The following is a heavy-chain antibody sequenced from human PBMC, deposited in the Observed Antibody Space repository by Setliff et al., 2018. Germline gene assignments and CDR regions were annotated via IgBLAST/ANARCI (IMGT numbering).Heavy chain of an antibody. CDR1: GFTFSSYE. CDR2: ISSSGSTI. Sequence: GGSLRLSCVASGFTFSSYEMNWVRQAPGKGLEWVSYISSSGSTIFYADSVKGRFTISRDNAKNSLYLQMNSLRAEDTAVYYCARNGDVDTGFLGYYYYYMDVWGKGTTVTVSS. V-gene: IGHV3-48*03. D-gene: IGHD5-18*01. J-gene: IGHJ6*03. CDR3: ARNGDVDTGFLGYYYYYMDV.